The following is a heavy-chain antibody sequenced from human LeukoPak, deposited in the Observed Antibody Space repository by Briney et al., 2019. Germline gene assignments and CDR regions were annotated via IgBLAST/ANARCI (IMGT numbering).Heavy chain of an antibody. J-gene: IGHJ4*02. CDR3: TTDGVTTVTTSLDGFDY. D-gene: IGHD4-17*01. V-gene: IGHV3-15*01. Sequence: GGSLRLSCAASGFTFSGSAMHWVRQAPGKGLEWVGRIKSKTDGGTTDYAAPVKGRFTISRDDSKNTLYLQMNSLKTEDTAVYYCTTDGVTTVTTSLDGFDYWGQGTLVTVSS. CDR2: IKSKTDGGTT. CDR1: GFTFSGSA.